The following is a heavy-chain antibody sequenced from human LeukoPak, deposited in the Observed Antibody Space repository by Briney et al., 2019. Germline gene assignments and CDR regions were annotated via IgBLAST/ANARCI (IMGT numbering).Heavy chain of an antibody. V-gene: IGHV3-21*01. CDR2: ISSNSKYI. CDR1: GFTFSSYS. D-gene: IGHD6-19*01. Sequence: GGSLRLSCAASGFTFSSYSMNWVRQAPGKGLEWVSSISSNSKYIYYADSVKGRFTISRDNAKNSLYLQMNSLRAEDTAVYYCARDGSIAVKNWFDPWGQGTLVTVSS. CDR3: ARDGSIAVKNWFDP. J-gene: IGHJ5*02.